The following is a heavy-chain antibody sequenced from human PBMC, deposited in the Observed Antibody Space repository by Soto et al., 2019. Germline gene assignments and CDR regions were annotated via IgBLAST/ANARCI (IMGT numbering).Heavy chain of an antibody. CDR2: IYYSGST. CDR1: GGSISSYY. J-gene: IGHJ4*02. V-gene: IGHV4-59*01. Sequence: QVQLQESGPGLVKPSETLSLTCTVSGGSISSYYWSWIRQPPGKGLEWIGYIYYSGSTNYNPSLKSRVTISVDTSKNQFSLKLSSVTAADTAVYYCARDLPGRNLGLDYWGQGTLVTVSS. CDR3: ARDLPGRNLGLDY.